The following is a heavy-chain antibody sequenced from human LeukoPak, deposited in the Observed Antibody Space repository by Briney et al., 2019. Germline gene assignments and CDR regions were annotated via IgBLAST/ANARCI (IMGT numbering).Heavy chain of an antibody. CDR2: IYSGGST. J-gene: IGHJ6*02. CDR1: GFTVSSNY. CDR3: ASVTSSGWYGMDV. Sequence: GGSLRVSCAASGFTVSSNYMSWVRQAPGKGLEWVSVIYSGGSTNYADSVKGRFTISRDNSKNTLYLQMNSLRAEDTAVYYCASVTSSGWYGMDVWGQGTTVTVSS. V-gene: IGHV3-66*01. D-gene: IGHD6-19*01.